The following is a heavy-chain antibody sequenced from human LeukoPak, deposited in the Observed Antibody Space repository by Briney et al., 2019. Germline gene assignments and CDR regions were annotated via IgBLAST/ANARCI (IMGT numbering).Heavy chain of an antibody. V-gene: IGHV3-30-3*01. Sequence: GGSLRLSCEASGFTFSSYAMHWVPQAPGKGLEWVAVISYDGSNKYYADSVKGRFTISRDNSKNTLYLQMNSLRAEDTAVYYCARDRRRVLAARPSYFDYWGQGTLVTVSS. CDR1: GFTFSSYA. D-gene: IGHD6-6*01. J-gene: IGHJ4*02. CDR3: ARDRRRVLAARPSYFDY. CDR2: ISYDGSNK.